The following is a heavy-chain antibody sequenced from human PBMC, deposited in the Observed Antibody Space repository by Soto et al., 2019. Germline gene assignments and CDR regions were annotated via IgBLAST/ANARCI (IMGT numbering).Heavy chain of an antibody. CDR3: ANGGTGEGYFDN. J-gene: IGHJ4*02. CDR2: ISANGGST. V-gene: IGHV3-23*01. D-gene: IGHD7-27*01. CDR1: GFTFSSYA. Sequence: EVQLLESGGGLVQPGGSLRLSCVASGFTFSSYAMSWVRKAPGKGLEWVSAISANGGSTYYADSVKGRFTISRDNSKNTLYLQMNSLRAEDAAVYFCANGGTGEGYFDNWGQVTEVTVSS.